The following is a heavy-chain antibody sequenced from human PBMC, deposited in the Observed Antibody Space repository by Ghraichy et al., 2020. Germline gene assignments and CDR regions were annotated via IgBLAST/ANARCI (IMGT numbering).Heavy chain of an antibody. Sequence: GVSLRLSCVASGFTFTSHAMTWVRQAPGKGLEWVSSISASGATPYYGPSASGRFTISKDNSKNTVYLQLNSLRAEDTAIYFCAKGSTSAKDYYGMDVWGQGTTVTVS. CDR1: GFTFTSHA. V-gene: IGHV3-23*01. CDR2: ISASGATP. J-gene: IGHJ6*02. D-gene: IGHD2/OR15-2a*01. CDR3: AKGSTSAKDYYGMDV.